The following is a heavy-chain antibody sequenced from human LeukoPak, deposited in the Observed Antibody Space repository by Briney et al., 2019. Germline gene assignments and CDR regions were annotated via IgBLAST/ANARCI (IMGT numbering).Heavy chain of an antibody. V-gene: IGHV3-74*01. J-gene: IGHJ4*02. CDR3: AKDSGQWLASTGDN. CDR2: INSDGSST. D-gene: IGHD6-19*01. Sequence: QPGGSLRLSCAASGFTFSSYWMHWVRQAPGKGLVWVSRINSDGSSTSYADSVKGRFTISRDNSKNTLHLQMNNLRAEDTAVYYCAKDSGQWLASTGDNWGQGTLVTVSS. CDR1: GFTFSSYW.